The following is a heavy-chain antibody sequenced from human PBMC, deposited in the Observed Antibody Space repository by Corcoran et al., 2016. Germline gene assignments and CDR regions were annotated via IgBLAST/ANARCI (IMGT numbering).Heavy chain of an antibody. V-gene: IGHV3-30*18. CDR1: GFTFSSYG. D-gene: IGHD2-15*01. CDR2: ISYDGSNK. Sequence: QVQLVESGGGVVQPGRSLRLSCAASGFTFSSYGMHWVRQAPGKGLEWVAVISYDGSNKYYADSVKGRFTISRDNSKNTLYLQMNSLRAEETAVYYCAKEGPPPCSGGSCYDVPYFDYWGQGTLVTVSS. J-gene: IGHJ4*02. CDR3: AKEGPPPCSGGSCYDVPYFDY.